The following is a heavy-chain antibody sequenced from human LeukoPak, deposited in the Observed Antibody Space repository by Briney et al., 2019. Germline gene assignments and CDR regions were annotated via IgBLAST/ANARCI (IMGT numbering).Heavy chain of an antibody. CDR3: ARVGYCSSTSCRYYYYYYMDV. J-gene: IGHJ6*03. D-gene: IGHD2-2*01. Sequence: SETLSLTCTVSGGSISSSSYYWGWLRQPPGKGLEWIGSIYYSGSTYYNPSLKSRVTISVDTSKNQFSLKLSSVTAADTAVYYCARVGYCSSTSCRYYYYYYMDVWGKGTTVTVSS. CDR2: IYYSGST. CDR1: GGSISSSSYY. V-gene: IGHV4-39*07.